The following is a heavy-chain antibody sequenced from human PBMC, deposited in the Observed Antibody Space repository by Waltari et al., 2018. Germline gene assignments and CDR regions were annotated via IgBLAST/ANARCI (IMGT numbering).Heavy chain of an antibody. J-gene: IGHJ5*02. CDR2: MYDRERA. CDR1: GGSISSAPYS. D-gene: IGHD6-13*01. CDR3: ARHNRRPLGVGWFDP. Sequence: QLQLQESGPRLVKPSETLSLACAVSGGSISSAPYSWAWIRQPPGKGLEWFVTMYDRERAYSNSSLQRRVTISVDTSKNQISLKVTSMTAADTAVYYCARHNRRPLGVGWFDPWGQGTLVTVSS. V-gene: IGHV4-39*01.